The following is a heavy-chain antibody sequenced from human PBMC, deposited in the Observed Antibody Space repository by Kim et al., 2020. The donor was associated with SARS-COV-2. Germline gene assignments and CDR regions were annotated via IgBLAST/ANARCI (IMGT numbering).Heavy chain of an antibody. J-gene: IGHJ4*02. CDR2: GRST. D-gene: IGHD2-15*01. Sequence: GRSTSYADSVKGRFTISRDTDKNTLYLQMKSLRAEDTAVYYCASGLTPGQYWGQGTLVTVSS. CDR3: ASGLTPGQY. V-gene: IGHV3-74*01.